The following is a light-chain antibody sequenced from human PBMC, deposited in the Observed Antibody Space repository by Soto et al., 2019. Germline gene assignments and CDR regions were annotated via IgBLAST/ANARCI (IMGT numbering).Light chain of an antibody. CDR1: QSISSW. Sequence: DIQMTQSPSTLSASVGDRVTITCRASQSISSWLAWYQQKPGKAPKLLIYKASSLESGVPSRFSGSGSGTEFTLTITGLQSDDFATYYCQQYKDYSPVCSFGQGTKVEIK. V-gene: IGKV1-5*03. CDR2: KAS. CDR3: QQYKDYSPVCS. J-gene: IGKJ2*04.